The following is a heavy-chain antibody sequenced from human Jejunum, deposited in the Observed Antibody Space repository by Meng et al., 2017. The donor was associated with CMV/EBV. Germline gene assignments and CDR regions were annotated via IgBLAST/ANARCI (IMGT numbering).Heavy chain of an antibody. CDR1: GGSVNKYA. Sequence: QVLLVQSGGCVNMAGYSVQVPCQSSGGSVNKYAPRWSRKAPRQPLEWLAGIIAVFNTPNDGQKFQGRLTKSADASTGTTYMEPTVLTSDDPAVYYCARGFTHGWQPFAYWGQGTLVTVSS. CDR2: IIAVFNTP. V-gene: IGHV1-69*12. D-gene: IGHD2-8*01. J-gene: IGHJ4*02. CDR3: ARGFTHGWQPFAY.